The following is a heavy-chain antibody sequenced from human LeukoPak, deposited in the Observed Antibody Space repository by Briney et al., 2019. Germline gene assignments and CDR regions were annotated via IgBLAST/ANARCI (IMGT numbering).Heavy chain of an antibody. CDR3: AKGQPSTLFDY. CDR1: GFTFNTYG. V-gene: IGHV3-23*01. Sequence: GGSLRLSCAASGFTFNTYGMTWVRQAPGKGLEWVSTITGSPVSTYYADSVKGRFIISRDNSKNTLYLQMNSLRAEDTAVYYRAKGQPSTLFDYWGQGTLVTVSS. CDR2: ITGSPVST. J-gene: IGHJ4*02.